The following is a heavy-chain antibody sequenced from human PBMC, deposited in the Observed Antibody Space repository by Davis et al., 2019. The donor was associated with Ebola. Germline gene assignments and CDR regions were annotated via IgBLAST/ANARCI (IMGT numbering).Heavy chain of an antibody. V-gene: IGHV3-7*01. CDR1: GFTFSSYW. CDR3: ASLHDSGYVSDY. CDR2: IRQDGSET. D-gene: IGHD5-12*01. J-gene: IGHJ4*02. Sequence: PGGPLRLSCAASGFTFSSYWMTWVRQAPGKGLEWVASIRQDGSETHYVDSVKGRFTISRDNAKNLMYLQLNGLRGEDTAVYYCASLHDSGYVSDYWGQGTLVTVSS.